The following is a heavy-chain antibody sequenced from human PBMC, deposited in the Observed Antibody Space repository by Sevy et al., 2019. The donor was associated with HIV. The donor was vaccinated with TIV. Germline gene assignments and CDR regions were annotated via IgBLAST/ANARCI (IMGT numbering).Heavy chain of an antibody. J-gene: IGHJ4*02. CDR1: GYTFTSYA. CDR3: ARLRDSSGWYYFDY. D-gene: IGHD6-19*01. CDR2: INAGNGNT. Sequence: ASVKVSCKASGYTFTSYAMHWVRQAPGQRLEWMGWINAGNGNTKYSQKFQGRVTITRDKSASTAYMELSSLRSEDTAVYYCARLRDSSGWYYFDYWGQGTLVTVSS. V-gene: IGHV1-3*01.